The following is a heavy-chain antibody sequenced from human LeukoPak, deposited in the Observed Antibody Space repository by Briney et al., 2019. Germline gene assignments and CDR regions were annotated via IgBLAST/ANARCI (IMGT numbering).Heavy chain of an antibody. Sequence: PGGSLRLSCAASGFIFSTYSMNWVRQAPGKGLEWVSYISSNSVTKFYADSVKGRFTISRDNAKNSLYLQMNSLRAEDTAVYYCAKDGGWRLYSGSDFDYWGQGTLVTVSS. V-gene: IGHV3-48*01. CDR3: AKDGGWRLYSGSDFDY. J-gene: IGHJ4*02. CDR1: GFIFSTYS. D-gene: IGHD1-26*01. CDR2: ISSNSVTK.